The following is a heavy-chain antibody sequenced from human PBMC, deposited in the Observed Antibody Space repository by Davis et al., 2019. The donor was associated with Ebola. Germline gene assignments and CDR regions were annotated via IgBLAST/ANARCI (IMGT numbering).Heavy chain of an antibody. V-gene: IGHV3-48*03. CDR1: GFTFSSYE. Sequence: GGSLRLSCAASGFTFSSYEMNWVRQAPGKGLEWISYISSSGSTIYYADSVKGRFTISRDNAKNTLYLQMNSLRAEDTAVYYCARANPLSGYSFDYWGQGTLVTVSS. CDR3: ARANPLSGYSFDY. J-gene: IGHJ4*02. D-gene: IGHD2/OR15-2a*01. CDR2: ISSSGSTI.